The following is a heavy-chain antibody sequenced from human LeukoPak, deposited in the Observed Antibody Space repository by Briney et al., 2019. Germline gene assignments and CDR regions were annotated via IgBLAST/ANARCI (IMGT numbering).Heavy chain of an antibody. V-gene: IGHV3-30-3*01. CDR3: ARTREQWQVLDY. CDR1: GFTFSSYA. D-gene: IGHD6-19*01. J-gene: IGHJ4*02. CDR2: ISYDGSNK. Sequence: GGSLRLSCVASGFTFSSYAMHWVRPAPGKGLEWVAVISYDGSNKYYADSVKGRFTISRDNSKNTLYLQMNSLRAEDTAVYYCARTREQWQVLDYWGQGTLVTVSS.